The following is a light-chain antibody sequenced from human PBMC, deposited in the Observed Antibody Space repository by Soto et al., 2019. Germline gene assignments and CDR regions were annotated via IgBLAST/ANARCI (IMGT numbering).Light chain of an antibody. CDR3: QQRTNRPPWT. Sequence: EIVLTQSPATLSLSPGDRATLSCRASLTVSKYLAWFQKKPCRPHRLLIYDASNMATGIPARFSGSGSGTDFTLTISSIEPEDFAVYYCQQRTNRPPWTFGQGTKVQI. J-gene: IGKJ1*01. CDR2: DAS. CDR1: LTVSKY. V-gene: IGKV3-11*01.